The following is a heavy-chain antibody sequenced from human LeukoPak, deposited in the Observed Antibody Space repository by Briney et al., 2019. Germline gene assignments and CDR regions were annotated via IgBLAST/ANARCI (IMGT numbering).Heavy chain of an antibody. J-gene: IGHJ4*02. Sequence: GGSLRLSCAASGFTFSSSSMNWVRQAPGKGLEWVSYIGTSSSTIYYADSVKGRFTISRDNAKNSLYLQMNSLRAEDTAVYYCARGLRNGYSYGSYWGQGTLVTVSS. D-gene: IGHD5-18*01. CDR3: ARGLRNGYSYGSY. CDR2: IGTSSSTI. V-gene: IGHV3-48*04. CDR1: GFTFSSSS.